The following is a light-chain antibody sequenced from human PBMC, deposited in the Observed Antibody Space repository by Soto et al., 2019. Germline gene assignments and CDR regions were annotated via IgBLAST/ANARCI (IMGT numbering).Light chain of an antibody. Sequence: QSALTQPPSVSGAPGQRVTISCTGSSSNIGAGYDVHWYQQLPGTAPKLLIYGNSNRPSGVPDRFSGSKSGTSASLAITGLQAEDEADYYCQSYDSSRSVLFGTGTKVTVL. V-gene: IGLV1-40*01. CDR1: SSNIGAGYD. J-gene: IGLJ1*01. CDR3: QSYDSSRSVL. CDR2: GNS.